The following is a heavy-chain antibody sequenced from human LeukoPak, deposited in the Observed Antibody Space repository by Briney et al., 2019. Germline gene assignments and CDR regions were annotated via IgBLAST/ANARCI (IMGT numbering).Heavy chain of an antibody. D-gene: IGHD2-2*01. J-gene: IGHJ4*02. CDR1: GFTFSSYG. CDR3: ARESTAQPFDY. Sequence: QPGRSLRLSRAASGFTFSSYGMHWVRQAPGKGLEWVAFIWYGGSNTYYAHSVAGRFTISRDNSKNTLYLQMNSLRGEDTAVYYCARESTAQPFDYWGQGTLVTVSS. V-gene: IGHV3-33*01. CDR2: IWYGGSNT.